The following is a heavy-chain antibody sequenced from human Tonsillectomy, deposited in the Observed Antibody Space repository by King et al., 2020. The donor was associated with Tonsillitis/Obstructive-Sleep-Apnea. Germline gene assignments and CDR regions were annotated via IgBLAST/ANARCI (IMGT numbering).Heavy chain of an antibody. J-gene: IGHJ6*02. CDR2: TYYSGST. CDR1: GDSIGSYY. Sequence: VQLQESGPGLVKPSETLSLTCTVSGDSIGSYYWSRIRQPPGKGLEWIGYTYYSGSTNYNPSLKSRVTISVDTSKNQFSLKLSSVTAADTAVYYCARHEWGLLGYYYYGMDVWGQGTTVTVSS. V-gene: IGHV4-59*08. CDR3: ARHEWGLLGYYYYGMDV. D-gene: IGHD1-26*01.